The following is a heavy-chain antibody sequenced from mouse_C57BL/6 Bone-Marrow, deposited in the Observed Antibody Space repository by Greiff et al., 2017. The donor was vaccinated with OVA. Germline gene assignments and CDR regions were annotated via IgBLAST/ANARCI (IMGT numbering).Heavy chain of an antibody. V-gene: IGHV1-50*01. CDR2: IDPSDSYT. Sequence: VQLQQPGAELVKPGASVKLSCKASGYTFTSYWMQWVKQRPGQGLEWIGEIDPSDSYTNYNQKFKGKATLTVDTSSSTAYMQLSSLTSEDSAVYYCARGWDYDGDWYFDVWGTGTTVTVSS. J-gene: IGHJ1*03. CDR3: ARGWDYDGDWYFDV. CDR1: GYTFTSYW. D-gene: IGHD2-4*01.